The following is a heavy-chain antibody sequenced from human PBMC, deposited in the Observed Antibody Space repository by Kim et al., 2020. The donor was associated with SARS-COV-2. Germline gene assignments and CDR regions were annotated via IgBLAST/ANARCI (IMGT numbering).Heavy chain of an antibody. J-gene: IGHJ6*02. Sequence: SETLYLTCAVYGGSFSGYYWSWIRQPPGKGLEWIGEINHSGSTNYNPSLKSRVTISVDTSKNQFSLKLSSVTAADTAVYYCASTLKYYYGSGTVYYYYGMDVWGQGTTVTVSS. CDR1: GGSFSGYY. V-gene: IGHV4-34*01. D-gene: IGHD3-10*01. CDR2: INHSGST. CDR3: ASTLKYYYGSGTVYYYYGMDV.